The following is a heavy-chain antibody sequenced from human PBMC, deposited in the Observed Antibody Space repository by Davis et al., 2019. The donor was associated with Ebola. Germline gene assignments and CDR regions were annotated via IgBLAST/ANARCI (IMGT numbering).Heavy chain of an antibody. CDR3: ARAVFHEVLDY. Sequence: PGGSLRLSCAASGFTFRNYAMHWVRQAPGKGLEWVAVVSHSERERFYADSVKGRFTISRDNSENTLFLQMNSLTADDTAVYYCARAVFHEVLDYWGQGTPVTVSS. V-gene: IGHV3-30*04. D-gene: IGHD3-3*01. CDR1: GFTFRNYA. J-gene: IGHJ4*02. CDR2: VSHSERER.